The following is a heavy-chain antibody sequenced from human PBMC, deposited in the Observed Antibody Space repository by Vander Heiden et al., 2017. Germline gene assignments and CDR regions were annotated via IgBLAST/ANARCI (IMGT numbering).Heavy chain of an antibody. J-gene: IGHJ4*02. Sequence: EVQLVESGGGLVKPGGSLSLSCAASGFTFRSYSMNWVRQAPGKGLEWVSSISSSSSYIYYADSVKGRFTISRDNAKNSLYLQMNSLRAEDTAVYYCARGGGYSYGYGRDYWGQGTLVTVSS. D-gene: IGHD5-18*01. CDR2: ISSSSSYI. V-gene: IGHV3-21*01. CDR1: GFTFRSYS. CDR3: ARGGGYSYGYGRDY.